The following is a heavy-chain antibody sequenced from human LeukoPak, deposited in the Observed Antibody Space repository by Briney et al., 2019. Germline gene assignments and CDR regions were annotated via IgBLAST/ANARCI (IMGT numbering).Heavy chain of an antibody. CDR1: GGSISSYY. D-gene: IGHD3-9*01. V-gene: IGHV4-4*07. CDR2: IYTSGST. J-gene: IGHJ6*02. CDR3: ARETTYYDILTGYYRVDYGMDV. Sequence: SETLSLTCTVSGGSISSYYWSWIRQPAGKGLEWIGRIYTSGSTNYNPSLKSRVTMSVDTSKNQFSLKLSSVTAADTAVYYCARETTYYDILTGYYRVDYGMDVWGQGTTVTVS.